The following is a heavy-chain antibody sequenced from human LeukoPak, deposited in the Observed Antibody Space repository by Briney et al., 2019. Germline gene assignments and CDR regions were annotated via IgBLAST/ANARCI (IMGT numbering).Heavy chain of an antibody. CDR1: GGSISSYY. Sequence: SETLSLTCTVSGGSISSYYWSWIRQPAGKGLEWIGRIYTSGSTNHNPSLKSRVTMSVDTSENQFSLKLSSVTAADTAVYYCAREPAGIAAAGKALAFDIWGQGTMVTVSS. V-gene: IGHV4-4*07. CDR2: IYTSGST. D-gene: IGHD6-13*01. J-gene: IGHJ3*02. CDR3: AREPAGIAAAGKALAFDI.